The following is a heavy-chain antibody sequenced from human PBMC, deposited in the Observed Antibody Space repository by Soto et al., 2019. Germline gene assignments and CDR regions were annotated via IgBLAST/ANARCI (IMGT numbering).Heavy chain of an antibody. CDR3: AKSSLIGSYDNTYYFDD. Sequence: QVQLVESGGGVVQPGRSLRLSCAASGFTFSSYGMHWVRQAPGKGLEWVAVISYDGSNKYYAESVKGRFTISRENSKNTLYLQMNSLRAEDTAVYYCAKSSLIGSYDNTYYFDDWGQGTLVTVSS. CDR1: GFTFSSYG. D-gene: IGHD1-26*01. J-gene: IGHJ4*02. CDR2: ISYDGSNK. V-gene: IGHV3-30*18.